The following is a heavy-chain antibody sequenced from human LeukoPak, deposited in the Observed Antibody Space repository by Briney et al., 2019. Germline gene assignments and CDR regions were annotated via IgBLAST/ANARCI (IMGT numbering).Heavy chain of an antibody. D-gene: IGHD2-21*01. V-gene: IGHV3-30*18. CDR3: AKDRYSKTTYYYYGMDG. Sequence: GGSLRLSCAASGFTFSNYGMHWVREAPGKGLEWVTVSSYDGSNKYYADSVKDRFTISRDNSKNTLYLQMNSLRPEDTAVYYCAKDRYSKTTYYYYGMDGWGQGTTVTVSS. CDR2: SSYDGSNK. CDR1: GFTFSNYG. J-gene: IGHJ6*02.